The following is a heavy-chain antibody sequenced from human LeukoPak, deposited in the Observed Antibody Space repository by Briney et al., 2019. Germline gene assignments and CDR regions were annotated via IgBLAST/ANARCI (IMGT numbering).Heavy chain of an antibody. V-gene: IGHV3-74*03. CDR2: ISPDGSTT. CDR1: GFTSSRYW. Sequence: GGSLRLSCAASGFTSSRYWMHWVRQAPGKGLMWVSRISPDGSTTLYADSVKGRFSISRDNAKNSLYLQMNSLRAEDTAVYYCARDFRPDYWGQGTLVTVST. J-gene: IGHJ4*02. CDR3: ARDFRPDY. D-gene: IGHD6-6*01.